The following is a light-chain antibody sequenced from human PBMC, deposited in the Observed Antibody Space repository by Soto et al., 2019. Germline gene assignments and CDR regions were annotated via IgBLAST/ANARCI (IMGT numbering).Light chain of an antibody. Sequence: IVLTQSPGTLSLSLGERATLSCRASQSVSRTYLEWYQQKPGKAPRVIIYGASSRATDIPERFSGSGSGTDFTLTISRLEPADFAVYYCQHYGVLRLTFGGGTKVDIK. CDR3: QHYGVLRLT. J-gene: IGKJ4*01. CDR2: GAS. CDR1: QSVSRTY. V-gene: IGKV3-20*01.